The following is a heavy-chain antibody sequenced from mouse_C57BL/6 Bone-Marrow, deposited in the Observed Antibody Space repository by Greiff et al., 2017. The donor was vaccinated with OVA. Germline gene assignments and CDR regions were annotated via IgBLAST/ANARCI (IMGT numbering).Heavy chain of an antibody. CDR3: ASSSLTTVVADY. CDR2: ISNGGGST. J-gene: IGHJ4*01. Sequence: EVQLVESGGGLVQPGGSLKLSCAASGFTFSDYYMYWVRQTPEKRLEWVAYISNGGGSTYYPDTVKGRFTISRDNAKNTLYLQMSRLKSEDTAMYYCASSSLTTVVADYWGQGTSVTVSS. V-gene: IGHV5-12*01. CDR1: GFTFSDYY. D-gene: IGHD1-1*01.